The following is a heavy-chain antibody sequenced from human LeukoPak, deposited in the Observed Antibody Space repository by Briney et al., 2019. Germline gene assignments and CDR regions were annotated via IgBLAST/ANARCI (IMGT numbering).Heavy chain of an antibody. V-gene: IGHV3-21*04. CDR1: GFTFSTYS. CDR3: AKDRAVGGAVAGRNWFDP. D-gene: IGHD6-19*01. CDR2: IGSNTKYI. J-gene: IGHJ5*02. Sequence: PGGSLRLSCAASGFTFSTYSMAWVRQTPGKGLEWVSSIGSNTKYIYYAESVKGRFTISRDNTQNSLFLQMNSLRAEDTAVYYCAKDRAVGGAVAGRNWFDPWGQGTLVTVSS.